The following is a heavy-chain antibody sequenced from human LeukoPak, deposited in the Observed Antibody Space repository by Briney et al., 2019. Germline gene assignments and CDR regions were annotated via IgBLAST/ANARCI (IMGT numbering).Heavy chain of an antibody. CDR3: ARVAARPFRAYYYYGMDV. CDR1: GYTFTSYG. Sequence: ASVKVSCKASGYTFTSYGISWVRQAPGQGLEWMGWISAYNGNTNYAQKLQGRVTMTTDTSTSTAYMELRSLRSDDTAVYYCARVAARPFRAYYYYGMDVWGQGTTVTVSS. J-gene: IGHJ6*02. V-gene: IGHV1-18*01. CDR2: ISAYNGNT. D-gene: IGHD6-6*01.